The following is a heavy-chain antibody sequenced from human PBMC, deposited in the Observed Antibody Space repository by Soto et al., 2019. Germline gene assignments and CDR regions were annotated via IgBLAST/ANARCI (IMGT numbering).Heavy chain of an antibody. J-gene: IGHJ5*02. V-gene: IGHV4-30-2*05. D-gene: IGHD3-10*02. CDR2: TYHSGNP. CDR1: GGNSSAGGCT. CDR3: ARLEYDLRWFDP. Sequence: LSLTCDVSGGNSSAGGCTWAWIRRPPGKALEWIGHTYHSGNPYYNPSLKSRLTMSIDTSKNQFSLKLNSVTAADTAVYYCARLEYDLRWFDPWGQGTQVTVSS.